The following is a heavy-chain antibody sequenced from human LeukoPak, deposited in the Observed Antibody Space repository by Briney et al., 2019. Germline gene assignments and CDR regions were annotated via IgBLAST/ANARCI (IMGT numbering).Heavy chain of an antibody. V-gene: IGHV1-2*02. Sequence: ASVKVSCKASGYTFTGYYMHWVRQAPGQGLEWMGWINPNSGGTNYAQKFQGRVTMTRDTSISTAYMELSRLRSEDTAVYYCARSLSHYGSGSWVFDYWGQGTLVTVSS. CDR2: INPNSGGT. D-gene: IGHD3-10*01. J-gene: IGHJ4*02. CDR3: ARSLSHYGSGSWVFDY. CDR1: GYTFTGYY.